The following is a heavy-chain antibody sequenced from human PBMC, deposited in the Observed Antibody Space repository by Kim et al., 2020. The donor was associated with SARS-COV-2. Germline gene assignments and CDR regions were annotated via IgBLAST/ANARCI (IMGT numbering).Heavy chain of an antibody. CDR1: GGSISSSSYY. CDR2: IYYSGST. D-gene: IGHD5-12*01. V-gene: IGHV4-39*02. CDR3: ARDRITSGYDI. Sequence: SETLSLTCTVSGGSISSSSYYWGWIRQPPGKGLEWIGSIYYSGSTYYNPSLKSRVTISVDTSKNQFSLKLSSVTAADTAVYYCARDRITSGYDIWGQGTLVTVSS. J-gene: IGHJ4*02.